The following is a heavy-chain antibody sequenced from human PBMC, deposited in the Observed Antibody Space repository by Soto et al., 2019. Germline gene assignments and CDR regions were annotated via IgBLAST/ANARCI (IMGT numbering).Heavy chain of an antibody. J-gene: IGHJ4*02. CDR2: IYYSGST. Sequence: ASETLSLTCTVSGGSISSGDYYWSWIRQPPGKGLEWIGYIYYSGSTYYNPSLKSRVTISVDTSKNQFSLKLSSVTAADTAVYYCARAGSIVVFDYWGQGTLVTVSS. CDR3: ARAGSIVVFDY. V-gene: IGHV4-30-4*01. D-gene: IGHD3-22*01. CDR1: GGSISSGDYY.